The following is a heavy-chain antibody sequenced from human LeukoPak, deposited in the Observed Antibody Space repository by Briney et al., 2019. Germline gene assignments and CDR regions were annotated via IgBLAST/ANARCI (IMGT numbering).Heavy chain of an antibody. CDR1: GFTFKSYG. Sequence: GGSLRLSCAASGFTFKSYGMSWARQAPGEGLEWVASINHNGNVNYYVDSVKGRFTISRDNAKNSLYLQMSNLRAEDTAVYFCARGGGLDVWGQGATVTVSS. D-gene: IGHD3-16*01. V-gene: IGHV3-7*03. CDR2: INHNGNVN. CDR3: ARGGGLDV. J-gene: IGHJ6*02.